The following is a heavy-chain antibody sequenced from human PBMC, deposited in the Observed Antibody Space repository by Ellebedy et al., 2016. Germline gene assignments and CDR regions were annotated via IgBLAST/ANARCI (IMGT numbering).Heavy chain of an antibody. CDR2: LKPSDGTT. J-gene: IGHJ2*01. V-gene: IGHV1-46*01. CDR1: GNTFTSYC. CDR3: ARGRIAQLWSERYFDL. Sequence: ASVKVSCKESGNTFTSYCVHWVRQAPGQGLQWMGVLKPSDGTTIYTQKFQGRVTMTRNTSISTAYMELSSLRSEDTAVYFCARGRIAQLWSERYFDLWGRGTLVTVSS. D-gene: IGHD5-18*01.